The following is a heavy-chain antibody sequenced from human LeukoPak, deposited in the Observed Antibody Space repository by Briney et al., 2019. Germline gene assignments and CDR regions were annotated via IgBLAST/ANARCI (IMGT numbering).Heavy chain of an antibody. Sequence: PGGSLRLSCAASGFTFSDYFMTWIRQAPGKGLEWISDISRSGNTIYYADSVKGRLTISRDNAKNSLSLQMNSLRAEDTAVYYCARAGPEDGKDYGVDVWGQGTTVTVSS. D-gene: IGHD1-14*01. J-gene: IGHJ6*02. V-gene: IGHV3-11*01. CDR2: ISRSGNTI. CDR3: ARAGPEDGKDYGVDV. CDR1: GFTFSDYF.